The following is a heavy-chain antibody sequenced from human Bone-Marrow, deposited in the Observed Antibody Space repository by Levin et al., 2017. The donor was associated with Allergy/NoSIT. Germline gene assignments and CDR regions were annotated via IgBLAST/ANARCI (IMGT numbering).Heavy chain of an antibody. CDR1: GGAFSSYE. D-gene: IGHD2-8*01. CDR3: ARGPDYYNGDRYFYYGMDV. CDR2: IIPIFGAP. J-gene: IGHJ6*02. Sequence: SVKVSCKASGGAFSSYEISWVRQAPGQGLEWMGGIIPIFGAPTYAQKFQGRVTITADESRSTAYMELSSLRSEDTAVYYCARGPDYYNGDRYFYYGMDVWGQGTTVTVSS. V-gene: IGHV1-69*13.